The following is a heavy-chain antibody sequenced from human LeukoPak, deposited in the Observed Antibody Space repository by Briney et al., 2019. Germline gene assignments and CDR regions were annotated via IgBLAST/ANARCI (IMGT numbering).Heavy chain of an antibody. CDR2: INAGNGNT. Sequence: ASVKVSCKASGYTFTSYAMHWVRQAPGQRLEWMGWINAGNGNTKYSQKFQGRVTITRDTPASTAYMELSSLRSEDTAVYYCARDRAGWFGELYPDAFDIWGQGTMVTVSS. CDR1: GYTFTSYA. J-gene: IGHJ3*02. CDR3: ARDRAGWFGELYPDAFDI. D-gene: IGHD3-10*01. V-gene: IGHV1-3*01.